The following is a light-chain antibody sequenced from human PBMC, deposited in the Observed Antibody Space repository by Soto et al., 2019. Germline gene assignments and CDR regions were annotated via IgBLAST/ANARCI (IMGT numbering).Light chain of an antibody. Sequence: QSALTQPASVSGSPGRSMTIYCTGTSSDVGAYDYVSWYQQHPGKAPKLIISDVTDRPSGVSNRFSGSKSGNTASLTISGLQAEDEADYYCSSYVFSSTYVFGTGTKVTVL. CDR1: SSDVGAYDY. CDR3: SSYVFSSTYV. V-gene: IGLV2-14*01. CDR2: DVT. J-gene: IGLJ1*01.